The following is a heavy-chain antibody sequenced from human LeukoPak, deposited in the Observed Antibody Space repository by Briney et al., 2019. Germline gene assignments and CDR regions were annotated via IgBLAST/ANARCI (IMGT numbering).Heavy chain of an antibody. Sequence: PGVSLRLSCAASGFTFSTYAMSWVRQAPGAGLDWVSSITGSGSTTYYADSVKGRFTISRDNSKNTLYMQMNSLRAEDTAVYYCTTSGTDVGDYWGQGTPVTVSS. J-gene: IGHJ4*02. CDR2: ITGSGSTT. CDR1: GFTFSTYA. V-gene: IGHV3-23*01. D-gene: IGHD1-26*01. CDR3: TTSGTDVGDY.